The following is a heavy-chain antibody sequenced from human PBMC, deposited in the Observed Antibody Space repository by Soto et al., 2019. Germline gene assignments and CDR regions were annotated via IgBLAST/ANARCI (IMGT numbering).Heavy chain of an antibody. CDR3: ARDQGWYAY. V-gene: IGHV3-66*01. CDR2: VFSGGST. Sequence: EVQLVESGGGLVQPGGSLRLSCVASGFTVSSNYMSWVRQAPGKGLEWVSVVFSGGSTYYADSVKGRFTISRDNSKNTLYLQMNSQRAEDTAVYYCARDQGWYAYWGHGTLVTVSS. CDR1: GFTVSSNY. J-gene: IGHJ5*01.